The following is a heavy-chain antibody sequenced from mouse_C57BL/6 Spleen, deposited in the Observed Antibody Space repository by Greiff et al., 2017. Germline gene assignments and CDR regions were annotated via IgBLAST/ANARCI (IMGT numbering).Heavy chain of an antibody. CDR3: AIYDGYSHYFDY. Sequence: QVHVKQPGAELVKPGASVKVSCKASGYTFTSYWMHWVKQRPGQGLEWIGRIHPSDSDTNYNQKFKGKATLTVDKSSSTAYMQLSSLTSEDSAVYYCAIYDGYSHYFDYGGQGTTLTVSS. CDR1: GYTFTSYW. V-gene: IGHV1-74*01. D-gene: IGHD2-3*01. J-gene: IGHJ2*01. CDR2: IHPSDSDT.